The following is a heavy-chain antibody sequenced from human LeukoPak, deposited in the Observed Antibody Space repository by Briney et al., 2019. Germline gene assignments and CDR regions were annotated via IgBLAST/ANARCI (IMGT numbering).Heavy chain of an antibody. CDR1: GFTFSSYS. D-gene: IGHD2-15*01. J-gene: IGHJ3*02. Sequence: PGGSLRLSCAASGFTFSSYSMNWVRQAPGKGLEWVSSISTSSSYIYYADSVKGRFTIFRDNSKDTLYLQMNSLRAEDAAVYYCARDGVNCSGSGCYSFFAFDIWGQGTTVTVSS. CDR2: ISTSSSYI. V-gene: IGHV3-21*01. CDR3: ARDGVNCSGSGCYSFFAFDI.